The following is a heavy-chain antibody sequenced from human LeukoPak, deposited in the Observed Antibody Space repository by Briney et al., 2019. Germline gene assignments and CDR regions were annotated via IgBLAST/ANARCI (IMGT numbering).Heavy chain of an antibody. V-gene: IGHV4-34*01. CDR2: INHSGST. CDR1: GGSFSGYY. CDR3: ARDFGGVTFHNWFDP. Sequence: SETLSLTCAVYGGSFSGYYWSWIRQPPGKGLEWIGEINHSGSTNYNPSLKSRVTISVDTSKNQFSLKLSSVTAADTAVYYCARDFGGVTFHNWFDPWGQGTLVTVSS. D-gene: IGHD4-23*01. J-gene: IGHJ5*02.